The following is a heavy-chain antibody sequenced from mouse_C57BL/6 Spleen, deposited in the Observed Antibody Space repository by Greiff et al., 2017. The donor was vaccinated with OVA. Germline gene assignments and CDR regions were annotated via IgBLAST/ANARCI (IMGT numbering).Heavy chain of an antibody. D-gene: IGHD4-1*01. CDR1: GYTFTSYW. Sequence: QVQLQQPGAELVRPGSSVKLSCKASGYTFTSYWMHWVKQRPIQGLEWIGNIDPSDSATHYNQKFKDKATLTVDKSSSTAYMQLSSLTSEDSAVYYCATAGTDYWGQGTTLTVSS. J-gene: IGHJ2*01. CDR2: IDPSDSAT. V-gene: IGHV1-52*01. CDR3: ATAGTDY.